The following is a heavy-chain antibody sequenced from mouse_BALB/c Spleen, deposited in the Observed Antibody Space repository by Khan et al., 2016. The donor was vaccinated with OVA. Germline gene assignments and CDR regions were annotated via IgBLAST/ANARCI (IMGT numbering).Heavy chain of an antibody. D-gene: IGHD1-1*01. V-gene: IGHV1-77*01. Sequence: QVQLQQSGPELVKPGASVKMSCKASGYTFTDYVITWVNQRTGQGLEWIGEIYPGSGRTYYNERFKDKATLTADKSSNTAYMQLSSLTSEDSAVXFCARSYDGAWFAYWGQGTLVTVSA. CDR2: IYPGSGRT. J-gene: IGHJ3*01. CDR3: ARSYDGAWFAY. CDR1: GYTFTDYV.